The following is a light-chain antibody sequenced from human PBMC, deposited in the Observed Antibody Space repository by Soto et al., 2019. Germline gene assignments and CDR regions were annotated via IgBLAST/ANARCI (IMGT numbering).Light chain of an antibody. V-gene: IGKV1-33*01. Sequence: IQVTQSHPLLSPHTGDMVIITCQASHDIRNSLNWYQQTPGKPPKLLISDASNLELGVPSKFSGTGFGTDFSFTIINLQPEDIATYYCQQYDNLPLTFGGGT. CDR3: QQYDNLPLT. J-gene: IGKJ4*01. CDR2: DAS. CDR1: HDIRNS.